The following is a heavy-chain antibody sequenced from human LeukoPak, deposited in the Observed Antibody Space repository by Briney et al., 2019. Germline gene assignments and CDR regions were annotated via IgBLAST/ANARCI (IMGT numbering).Heavy chain of an antibody. CDR1: GGSISSSSYY. CDR3: ARISAGDAFDI. CDR2: IYYSGST. D-gene: IGHD3-3*02. J-gene: IGHJ3*02. Sequence: SETLSLTCTVSGGSISSSSYYWGWIRQPPGKGLEWIGSIYYSGSTYYNPSLKSRVTISVDTSKNQFSLKLSSVTAADTAVYYCARISAGDAFDIWGQRTMVTLSS. V-gene: IGHV4-39*07.